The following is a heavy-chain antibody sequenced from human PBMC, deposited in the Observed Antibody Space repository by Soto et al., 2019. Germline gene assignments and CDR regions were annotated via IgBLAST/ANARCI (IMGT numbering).Heavy chain of an antibody. CDR1: GGSFSGYY. V-gene: IGHV4-34*01. CDR2: INHSGST. J-gene: IGHJ5*02. Sequence: QGQLQQWGAGLLKPSETLSLTCAGYGGSFSGYYWSWSRQPPGKGLEWIGEINHSGSTNYNESLKSRLTISVDTSKNQFSLMLRPVTAADTAVYYCARPGLRCPQNWFDPWGQGNLVTVSS. CDR3: ARPGLRCPQNWFDP. D-gene: IGHD4-17*01.